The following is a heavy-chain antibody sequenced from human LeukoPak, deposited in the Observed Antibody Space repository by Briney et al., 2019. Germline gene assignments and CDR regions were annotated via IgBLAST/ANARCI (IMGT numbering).Heavy chain of an antibody. CDR3: AAPLCSGGSCNSGEYFQH. J-gene: IGHJ1*01. CDR2: ISAYNGNT. Sequence: GASVKVSCKASGYTFTSYGISWARQAPGQGLEWMGWISAYNGNTNYAQKLQGRVTMTTDTSTSTAYMELRSLRSDDTAVYYCAAPLCSGGSCNSGEYFQHWGQGTLVTVSS. CDR1: GYTFTSYG. D-gene: IGHD2-15*01. V-gene: IGHV1-18*01.